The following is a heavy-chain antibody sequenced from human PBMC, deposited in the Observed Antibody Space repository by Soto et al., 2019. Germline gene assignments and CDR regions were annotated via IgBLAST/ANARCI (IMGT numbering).Heavy chain of an antibody. D-gene: IGHD6-6*01. CDR2: IDPRDSHT. V-gene: IGHV5-10-1*01. Sequence: GESLKFSCTGSGYSFTNYWISWVRQMPGKRLEWMGEIDPRDSHTNYSPSFQGHVTMSTDKSNGTAYLHWSSLKASDSAMYYCARHYSGSSFMDVWGQGTTVTVSS. CDR3: ARHYSGSSFMDV. J-gene: IGHJ6*02. CDR1: GYSFTNYW.